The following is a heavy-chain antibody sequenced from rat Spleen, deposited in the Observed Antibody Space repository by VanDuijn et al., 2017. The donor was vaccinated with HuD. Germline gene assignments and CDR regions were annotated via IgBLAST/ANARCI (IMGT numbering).Heavy chain of an antibody. V-gene: IGHV2-15*01. Sequence: QVQLKEAGPGLVQPSQTLSLTCTVSGFSLISYAVNWVRQPPGKGLEWMGGIWGDGSTNYNSALKSRLSISRDTSKSQVFLKMNSLQTEDTAIYFCARDGMVGPPFAYWGQGVMVTVSS. J-gene: IGHJ2*01. CDR1: GFSLISYA. CDR3: ARDGMVGPPFAY. CDR2: IWGDGST. D-gene: IGHD3-1*01.